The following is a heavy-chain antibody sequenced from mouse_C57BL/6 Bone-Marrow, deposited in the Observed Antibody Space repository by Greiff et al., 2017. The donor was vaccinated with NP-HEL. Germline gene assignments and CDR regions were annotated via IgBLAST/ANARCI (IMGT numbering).Heavy chain of an antibody. J-gene: IGHJ2*01. CDR2: IHPNSGST. CDR1: GYTFTSYW. Sequence: VQLQQPGAELVKPGASVKLSCKASGYTFTSYWMHWVKQRPGQGLEWIGMIHPNSGSTNYNEKFKSKATLTVDKSSSTAYMQLSSLTSEDSAVYYCARSCITTVVATRDFDYWGQGTTLTVSS. D-gene: IGHD1-1*01. CDR3: ARSCITTVVATRDFDY. V-gene: IGHV1-64*01.